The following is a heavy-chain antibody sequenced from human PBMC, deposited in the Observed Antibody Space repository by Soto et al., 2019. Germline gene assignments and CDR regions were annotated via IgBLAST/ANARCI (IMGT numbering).Heavy chain of an antibody. V-gene: IGHV3-33*01. D-gene: IGHD2-15*01. CDR2: IWFDGRNE. CDR1: GFTFNSYG. J-gene: IGHJ6*02. Sequence: QVQVVECGGSVVQPGRSLRLSCAASGFTFNSYGMHWVCQAPGKGMEWVAVIWFDGRNEYYADSVKGRFTISRDNSKITLYLQMKSLRGDDTSVYYCARAFRGGVYSWNYYYYGMDVWGQGTTVPVSS. CDR3: ARAFRGGVYSWNYYYYGMDV.